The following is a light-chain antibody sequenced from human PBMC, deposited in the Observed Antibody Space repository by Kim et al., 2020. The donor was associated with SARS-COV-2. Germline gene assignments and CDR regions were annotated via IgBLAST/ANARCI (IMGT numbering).Light chain of an antibody. V-gene: IGKV1-33*01. J-gene: IGKJ5*01. CDR2: DAS. CDR3: QQYNNFPVT. Sequence: ASVGDRVTITCQASQGIRNFLDWYQQKPGKAPKLLIYDASTLETGVPSRFSGSGSGTDFTFTIGSLQPEDIATYYCQQYNNFPVTFGQGTRLEIK. CDR1: QGIRNF.